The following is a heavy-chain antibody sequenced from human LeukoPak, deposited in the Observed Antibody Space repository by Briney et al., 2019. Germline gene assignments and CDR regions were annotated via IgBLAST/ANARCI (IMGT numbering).Heavy chain of an antibody. V-gene: IGHV1-2*02. CDR2: IIPDSGGA. Sequence: ASVTVSCKTSGYTFTNYYVHWVRQAPGQGLEWMGYIIPDSGGADYDQRFQGRVTMTRDKSISTVYMELSSLRSDDTALYYCSTEDKYCGSANCGKYWGRGTLVTVSS. CDR1: GYTFTNYY. CDR3: STEDKYCGSANCGKY. J-gene: IGHJ4*02. D-gene: IGHD2-2*01.